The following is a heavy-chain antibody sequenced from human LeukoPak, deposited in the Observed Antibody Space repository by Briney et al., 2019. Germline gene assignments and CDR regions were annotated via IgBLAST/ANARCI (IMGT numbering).Heavy chain of an antibody. J-gene: IGHJ6*02. CDR3: ARDVYDSSGYSPHEEFGMDV. V-gene: IGHV1-69*13. CDR2: IIPIFGTA. CDR1: GGTFISYA. Sequence: ASVKVSCKASGGTFISYAISWVGQAPGQGREWMGGIIPIFGTANSAQKFQGRVTITADESTSTAYMELSSLRSEDTAVYYCARDVYDSSGYSPHEEFGMDVWGQGTTVTVSS. D-gene: IGHD3-22*01.